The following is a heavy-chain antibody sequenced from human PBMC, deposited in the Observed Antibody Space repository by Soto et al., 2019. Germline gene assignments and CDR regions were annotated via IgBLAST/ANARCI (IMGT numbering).Heavy chain of an antibody. D-gene: IGHD6-13*01. CDR3: ATEDYSTTWGRY. Sequence: ASVKVSCKASGYTFTSYGISRVRQAPGQGLEWMGWINPNSGATSYAQKFQGRLTVTRDTSISTAYMELSSLKSDDTADYYCATEDYSTTWGRYWGQGTLVTVSS. CDR1: GYTFTSYG. V-gene: IGHV1-2*02. CDR2: INPNSGAT. J-gene: IGHJ4*02.